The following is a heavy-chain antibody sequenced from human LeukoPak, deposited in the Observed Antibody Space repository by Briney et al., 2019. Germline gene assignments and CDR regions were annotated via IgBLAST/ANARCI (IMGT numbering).Heavy chain of an antibody. V-gene: IGHV3-23*01. CDR2: ISGSGIST. J-gene: IGHJ3*02. Sequence: TGGSLRLSCVASGFTFSSYEMNWVRQAPGKGLEWVSGISGSGISTYYADSVKGRFTISRDNSKNTLYLQMNSLRVEDTAVYYCAKSWNYYDSSGDDALDIWGQGTMVTVSS. CDR3: AKSWNYYDSSGDDALDI. D-gene: IGHD3-22*01. CDR1: GFTFSSYE.